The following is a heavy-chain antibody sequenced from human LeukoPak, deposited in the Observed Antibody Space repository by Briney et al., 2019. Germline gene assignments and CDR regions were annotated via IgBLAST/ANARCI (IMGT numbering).Heavy chain of an antibody. CDR1: GFTFRDAA. CDR3: AHRNTALVRVDY. CDR2: IKSKTDGGTT. J-gene: IGHJ4*02. D-gene: IGHD5-18*01. Sequence: GGSLRLSCAASGFTFRDAAMSWVRQAPGKGLEWVGRIKSKTDGGTTYYAAPVKGRFTISRDDSENTLYLQMSSLKTEDTAVYFCAHRNTALVRVDYWGQGTLVTVSS. V-gene: IGHV3-15*01.